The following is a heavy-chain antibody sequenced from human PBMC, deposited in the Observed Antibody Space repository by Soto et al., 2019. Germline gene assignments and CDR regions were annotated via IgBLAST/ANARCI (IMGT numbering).Heavy chain of an antibody. V-gene: IGHV3-11*01. CDR3: AREGHYDSSGYYYGMDV. J-gene: IGHJ6*02. Sequence: LRLSFAASGFTFSDYYMSWIRQAPGKGLEWVSYISSSGSTIYYADSVKGRFTISRDNAKNSLYLQMNSLRAEDTAVYYCAREGHYDSSGYYYGMDVWGQGTTVTVSS. CDR1: GFTFSDYY. CDR2: ISSSGSTI. D-gene: IGHD3-22*01.